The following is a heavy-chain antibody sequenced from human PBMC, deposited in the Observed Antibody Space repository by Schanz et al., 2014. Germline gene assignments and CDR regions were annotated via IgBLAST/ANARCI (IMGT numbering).Heavy chain of an antibody. CDR1: GFTFSTYW. D-gene: IGHD2-8*02. V-gene: IGHV3-74*02. J-gene: IGHJ4*02. CDR2: INSDGTTT. CDR3: AKDTGYCHGGACYCFEY. Sequence: VQLVDSGGGLVKPGGSLRLSCAASGFTFSTYWMHWVRQAPGKGLVWVSHINSDGTTTTYADSVKGRFTISRDNAENTLYLQMNSLRSDDTAVYFCAKDTGYCHGGACYCFEYWGLGILVTVSS.